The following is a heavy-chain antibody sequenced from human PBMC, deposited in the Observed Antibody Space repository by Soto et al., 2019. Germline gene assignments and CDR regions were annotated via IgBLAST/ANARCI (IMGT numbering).Heavy chain of an antibody. V-gene: IGHV6-1*01. D-gene: IGHD6-13*01. CDR1: GDSVSSNSAT. J-gene: IGHJ4*02. Sequence: SQTLSLTCAISGDSVSSNSATWNLIRQSPSRGLEWLGRTYYRSKWYYDYAVSVKSRITINPDTSKNKFSLQLNSVTPEDTAVYYCARDPVTAADYFDYWGPGTLVTVSS. CDR3: ARDPVTAADYFDY. CDR2: TYYRSKWYY.